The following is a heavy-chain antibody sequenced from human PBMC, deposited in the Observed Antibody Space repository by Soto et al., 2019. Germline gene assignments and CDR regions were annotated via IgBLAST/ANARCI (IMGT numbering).Heavy chain of an antibody. J-gene: IGHJ3*02. V-gene: IGHV1-18*01. Sequence: QVQLVQSGAEVKKPGASVKVSCKASGYTFTSYGISWVRQAPGQGLEWMGWISAYNGNTNYAQKVQGRVNMTTDTATRTAYMELRSVRYDDTAVYYCARDDIVLMVYARSNTFDIWVQGTMVTVSS. CDR2: ISAYNGNT. CDR1: GYTFTSYG. CDR3: ARDDIVLMVYARSNTFDI. D-gene: IGHD2-8*01.